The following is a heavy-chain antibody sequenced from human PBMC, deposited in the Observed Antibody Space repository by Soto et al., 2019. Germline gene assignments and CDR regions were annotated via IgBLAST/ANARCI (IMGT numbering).Heavy chain of an antibody. CDR3: AKEDVGGYYYSGL. CDR1: GFTFSNYA. J-gene: IGHJ4*02. V-gene: IGHV3-23*01. D-gene: IGHD1-26*01. Sequence: EVPLLESGGGLVQPGGSLRLSCAASGFTFSNYAMSWVRQAPGKGLEWVSSISDSGVSTYYADSVKGRFTISRDNSKNTQYLQMKSLRVEDTAVYYCAKEDVGGYYYSGLWGQGTLVTVSS. CDR2: ISDSGVST.